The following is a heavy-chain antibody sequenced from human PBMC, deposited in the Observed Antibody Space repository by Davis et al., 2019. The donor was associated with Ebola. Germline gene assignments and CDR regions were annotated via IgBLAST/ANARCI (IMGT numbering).Heavy chain of an antibody. J-gene: IGHJ5*02. CDR1: GGSFSGYY. CDR3: ARDHYDFWSGGWFDP. D-gene: IGHD3-3*01. CDR2: IYYSEST. Sequence: SQTLSLTCAVYGGSFSGYYWSWIRQPPGKGLEWIGYIYYSESTNYNPSLKSRVTISVDTSKNQFSLKLSSVTAADTAVYYCARDHYDFWSGGWFDPWGQGTLVTVSS. V-gene: IGHV4-59*01.